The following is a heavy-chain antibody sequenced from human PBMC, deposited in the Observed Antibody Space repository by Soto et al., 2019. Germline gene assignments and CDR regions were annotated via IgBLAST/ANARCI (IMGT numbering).Heavy chain of an antibody. CDR3: ARGEAAAGTAGFDP. V-gene: IGHV6-1*01. J-gene: IGHJ5*02. Sequence: SQTLSLTCAISGDSVSSNSAAWNWISQSPSRGLEWLGRTYYRSKWYNDYAVSVKSRITINPDTSKNQFSLQLNSVTPEDTAVYYCARGEAAAGTAGFDPWGQGTLVTVSS. D-gene: IGHD6-13*01. CDR2: TYYRSKWYN. CDR1: GDSVSSNSAA.